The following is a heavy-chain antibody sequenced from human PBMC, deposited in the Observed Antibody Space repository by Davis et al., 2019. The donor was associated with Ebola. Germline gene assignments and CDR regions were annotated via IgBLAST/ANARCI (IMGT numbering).Heavy chain of an antibody. D-gene: IGHD5-24*01. Sequence: SVKVSCKASGGTFSSYAISWVRQAPGQGLEWMGGIIPIFGTANYAQKFQGRVTITADKSTSTAYMELSSLRSEDTAVYYCAIAGGDGYNYRLYYYYGMDVWGQGTTVTVSS. CDR1: GGTFSSYA. J-gene: IGHJ6*02. CDR3: AIAGGDGYNYRLYYYYGMDV. CDR2: IIPIFGTA. V-gene: IGHV1-69*06.